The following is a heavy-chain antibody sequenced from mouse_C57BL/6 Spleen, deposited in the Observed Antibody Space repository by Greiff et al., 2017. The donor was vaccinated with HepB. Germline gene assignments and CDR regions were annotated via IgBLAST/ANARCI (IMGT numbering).Heavy chain of an antibody. CDR1: GYAFSSYW. D-gene: IGHD1-1*01. CDR2: INPGDGDT. J-gene: IGHJ1*03. CDR3: ARNYCFAFGG. Sequence: VQLQQSGAELVKPGASVKISCKASGYAFSSYWMNWVKQRPGKGLEWIGTINPGDGDTNYKGKFKGKATLTADKSSSTAYMQLSSLTSEDSAVYVCARNYCFAFGGWGKVTTVTVAS. V-gene: IGHV1-80*01.